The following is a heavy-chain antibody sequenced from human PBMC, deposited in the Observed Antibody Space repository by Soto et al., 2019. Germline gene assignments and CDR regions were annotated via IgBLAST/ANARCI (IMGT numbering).Heavy chain of an antibody. CDR3: ARQVIVLVPAAIADYGMDV. CDR2: IYYSGST. Sequence: PSETLSLTCTVSGGSISSSSYYWGWIRQPPGKGLEWIGSIYYSGSTYYNPSLKSRVTISVDTSKNQFSLKLSSVTAADTAVYYCARQVIVLVPAAIADYGMDVWGQGTTVTVSS. V-gene: IGHV4-39*01. D-gene: IGHD2-2*01. J-gene: IGHJ6*02. CDR1: GGSISSSSYY.